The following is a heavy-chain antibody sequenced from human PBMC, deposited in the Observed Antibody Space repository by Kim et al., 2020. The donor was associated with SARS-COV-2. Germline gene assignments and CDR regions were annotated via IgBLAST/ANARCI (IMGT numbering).Heavy chain of an antibody. Sequence: ASVKVSCNVSGYTLTELSMHWVRQAPGKGLEWMGGFDPEDGETIYAQKFQGRVTMTEDTSTDTAYMELSSLRSEDTAVYYCATDGGKTVGSGWYRGMDVWGQGTTVTVSS. CDR1: GYTLTELS. D-gene: IGHD6-19*01. J-gene: IGHJ6*02. CDR2: FDPEDGET. CDR3: ATDGGKTVGSGWYRGMDV. V-gene: IGHV1-24*01.